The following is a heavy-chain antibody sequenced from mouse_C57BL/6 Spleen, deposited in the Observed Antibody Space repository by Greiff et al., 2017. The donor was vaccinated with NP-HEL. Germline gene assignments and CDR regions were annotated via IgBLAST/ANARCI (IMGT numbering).Heavy chain of an antibody. CDR2: IDPETGGT. V-gene: IGHV1-15*01. Sequence: VQLQQSGAELVRPGASVTLSCKASGYTFTDYEMHWVKQTPVHGLEWIGAIDPETGGTAYNQKFKGKAILTADKSSSTAYMELRSLTSEDSAVYYCTEYYYGSSPYWGQGTTLTVSS. D-gene: IGHD1-1*01. CDR1: GYTFTDYE. J-gene: IGHJ2*01. CDR3: TEYYYGSSPY.